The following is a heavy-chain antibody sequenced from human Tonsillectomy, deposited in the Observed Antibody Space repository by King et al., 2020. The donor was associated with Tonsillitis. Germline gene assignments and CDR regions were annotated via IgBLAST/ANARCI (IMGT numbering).Heavy chain of an antibody. Sequence: DVQLVESGGGLVQPGGSLRLSCAGSGFSFSTYDMHWVRQATGKGLEWVSTIGTASDTYYPGSVKGRFTISRENARSSLYLQMNSLTAGDTAVYYCARGGLAVAGDYDAFDIWGQGTMVTVSS. CDR2: IGTASDT. D-gene: IGHD6-19*01. J-gene: IGHJ3*02. CDR3: ARGGLAVAGDYDAFDI. V-gene: IGHV3-13*01. CDR1: GFSFSTYD.